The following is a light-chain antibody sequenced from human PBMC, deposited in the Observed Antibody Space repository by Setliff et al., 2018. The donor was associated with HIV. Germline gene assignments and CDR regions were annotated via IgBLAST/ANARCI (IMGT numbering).Light chain of an antibody. CDR3: CSYAGSSTVV. CDR2: DVT. Sequence: QSALAQPASVSGSPGQSITISCTGTSSDVGAYNYVSWYQQHPGTAPKLIIYDVTKRPSGVSNRFSGSKSGNTASLTISGLQAEDEAAYYCCSYAGSSTVVFGGGTKVTVL. CDR1: SSDVGAYNY. J-gene: IGLJ2*01. V-gene: IGLV2-23*02.